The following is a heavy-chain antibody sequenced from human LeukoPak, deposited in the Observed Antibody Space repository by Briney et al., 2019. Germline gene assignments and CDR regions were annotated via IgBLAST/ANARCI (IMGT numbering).Heavy chain of an antibody. CDR1: GFTFGDYL. CDR3: SRGSGWLSVY. Sequence: QTGGSLRLPCTGSGFTFGDYLMSWFRQAPGKGLEWIGFISGGTTEYAASVKGRFTISRDDSTSIAYLQMNSLTTEDTAVYYCSRGSGWLSVYWGQGTLVTVSS. J-gene: IGHJ4*02. D-gene: IGHD6-19*01. V-gene: IGHV3-49*03. CDR2: ISGGTT.